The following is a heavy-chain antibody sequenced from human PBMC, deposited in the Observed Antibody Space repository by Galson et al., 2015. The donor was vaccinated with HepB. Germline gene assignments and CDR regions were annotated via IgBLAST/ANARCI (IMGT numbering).Heavy chain of an antibody. J-gene: IGHJ4*02. D-gene: IGHD1-26*01. CDR3: AKFGVAEDLVGANTLFDY. V-gene: IGHV3-23*01. CDR1: GFTFSSYA. Sequence: SLRLSCAASGFTFSSYAMSWVRQAPGKGLEWISAISGSGGSTYYADSVKGRFTISRDNSKNTLYLQMNSLRAEDTAVYYCAKFGVAEDLVGANTLFDYWGQGTLVTVSS. CDR2: ISGSGGST.